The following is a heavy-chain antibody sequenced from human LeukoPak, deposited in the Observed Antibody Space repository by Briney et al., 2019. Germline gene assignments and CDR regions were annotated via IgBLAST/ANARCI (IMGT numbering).Heavy chain of an antibody. CDR1: GFSFTNYW. J-gene: IGHJ4*02. D-gene: IGHD2-21*02. Sequence: GALILSCAVSGFSFTNYWMHWVRQDPGKGLVWVSYISSDGSVTKYADSVKGRFTISRDNAVNTLYLQMNSLRVEDTAVYYCVRGSLRLPRSTPDYWGQGTLVTVSS. CDR3: VRGSLRLPRSTPDY. CDR2: ISSDGSVT. V-gene: IGHV3-74*03.